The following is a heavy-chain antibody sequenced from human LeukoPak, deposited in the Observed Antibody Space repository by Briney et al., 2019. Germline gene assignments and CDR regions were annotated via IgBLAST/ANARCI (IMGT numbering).Heavy chain of an antibody. D-gene: IGHD6-13*01. CDR3: ARHEVGIAAAGKRGPYYYYGMDV. V-gene: IGHV4-31*03. CDR1: GGSISSGGYY. CDR2: IYYSGST. Sequence: NPSETLSLTCTVSGGSISSGGYYWSWIRQHPGKGLEWIGYIYYSGSTYYNPSLKSRVTISVDTSKNQFSLKLSSVTAADTAVYYCARHEVGIAAAGKRGPYYYYGMDVWGQGTTVTVSS. J-gene: IGHJ6*02.